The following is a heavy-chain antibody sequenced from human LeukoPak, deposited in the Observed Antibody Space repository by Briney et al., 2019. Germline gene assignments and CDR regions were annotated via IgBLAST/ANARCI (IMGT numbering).Heavy chain of an antibody. CDR2: IKYDGSST. D-gene: IGHD1-14*01. J-gene: IGHJ4*02. CDR3: ARDSNLSCDL. CDR1: GFTFSSYW. V-gene: IGHV3-74*01. Sequence: GWSLRLSCAASGFTFSSYWMHWVRQAPGKGLVWVSRIKYDGSSTSYADSVKGRFTISRDNAKNTLYLQMNSLRAEDTAVYFCARDSNLSCDLWGQGTLVTVSS.